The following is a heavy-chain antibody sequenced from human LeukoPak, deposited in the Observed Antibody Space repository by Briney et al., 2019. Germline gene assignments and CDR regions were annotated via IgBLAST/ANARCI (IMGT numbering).Heavy chain of an antibody. CDR3: AKDDPYVGSDY. CDR1: RFTFSSYS. CDR2: ISSSGSTI. V-gene: IGHV3-48*04. D-gene: IGHD3-10*02. J-gene: IGHJ4*02. Sequence: PGGSLRLSCAASRFTFSSYSMNWVRQAPGKGLEWVSYISSSGSTIYYADSVKGRFTISRDNAKNSLYLQMNSLRAEDTAVCYCAKDDPYVGSDYWGQGTLVTVSS.